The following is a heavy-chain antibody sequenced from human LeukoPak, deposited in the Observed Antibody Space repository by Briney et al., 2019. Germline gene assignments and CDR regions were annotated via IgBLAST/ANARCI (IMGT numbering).Heavy chain of an antibody. CDR3: ARVSGSEKTYYYHYMDV. CDR1: GGTFSSYA. V-gene: IGHV1-69*13. J-gene: IGHJ6*03. Sequence: GASVKVSCKASGGTFSSYAISWVRQAPGQGLEWMGGIIPIFGTANYAQKFQGRVTITADESTSTAYMELSSLRSEDTAVYYCARVSGSEKTYYYHYMDVWGKGTTVTVSS. CDR2: IIPIFGTA. D-gene: IGHD3-10*01.